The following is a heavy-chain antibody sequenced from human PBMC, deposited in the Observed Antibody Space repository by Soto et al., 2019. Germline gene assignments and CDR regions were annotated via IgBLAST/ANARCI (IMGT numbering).Heavy chain of an antibody. CDR1: GYTFSSSY. V-gene: IGHV1-46*01. CDR3: ASGGYTYGFSAMDV. D-gene: IGHD5-18*01. CDR2: INPSGFST. J-gene: IGHJ6*02. Sequence: QVQLVQSGAVVKKPGASVKISCKASGYTFSSSYIHWVRQAPGQGLEWMGLINPSGFSTDYAQTFQGRVTVTRDTSTSTVYMELSSLRSEDTAVYYCASGGYTYGFSAMDVWGPGTTVAVSS.